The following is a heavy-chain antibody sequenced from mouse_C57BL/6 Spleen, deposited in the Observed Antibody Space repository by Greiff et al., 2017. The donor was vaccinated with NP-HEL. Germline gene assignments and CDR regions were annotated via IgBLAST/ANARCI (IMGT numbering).Heavy chain of an antibody. D-gene: IGHD3-2*02. J-gene: IGHJ3*01. Sequence: HLHPSLPFLLNPLSSLKMSCKASGYTFTDYYMNWVKQSHGKSLDWIGVINPYNGGTSYNQKFKGKATLTVDKSSSTAYMELNSLTSEDSAVYYCARGSSGYEGFAYWGQGTLVTVSA. CDR3: ARGSSGYEGFAY. CDR2: INPYNGGT. CDR1: GYTFTDYY. V-gene: IGHV1-19*01.